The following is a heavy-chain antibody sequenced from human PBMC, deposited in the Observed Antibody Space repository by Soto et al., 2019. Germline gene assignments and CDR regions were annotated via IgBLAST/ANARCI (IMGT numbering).Heavy chain of an antibody. Sequence: GGSLRLSCAASGFTFSSYAMSWVRQAPGKGLEWVSAIGGSGGSTYYADSVKGRFTISRDNSKNTLYLQMNSLRAEDTAVYYCAKRAAAVAGSVPPSSFDPWGQGTLVTVSS. CDR3: AKRAAAVAGSVPPSSFDP. V-gene: IGHV3-23*01. J-gene: IGHJ5*02. D-gene: IGHD6-19*01. CDR1: GFTFSSYA. CDR2: IGGSGGST.